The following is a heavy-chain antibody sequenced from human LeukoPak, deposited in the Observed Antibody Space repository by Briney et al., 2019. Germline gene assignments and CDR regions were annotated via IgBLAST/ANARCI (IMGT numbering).Heavy chain of an antibody. CDR3: AKWGDYDVLTGYYVSDY. CDR2: ITGGGSGI. V-gene: IGHV3-23*01. Sequence: GSLRLSCAASGFTFSNYAMSWVRQAPGKGLEWVSAITGGGSGIYYADSMKSRFTISRDNSKNTLYLQINSLRAEDTAVYYCAKWGDYDVLTGYYVSDYWGQGTLVTVSS. CDR1: GFTFSNYA. D-gene: IGHD3-9*01. J-gene: IGHJ4*02.